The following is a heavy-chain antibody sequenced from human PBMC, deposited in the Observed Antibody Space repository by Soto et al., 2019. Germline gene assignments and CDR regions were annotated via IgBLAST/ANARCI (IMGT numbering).Heavy chain of an antibody. V-gene: IGHV3-23*01. CDR2: ISGSGGST. CDR3: EKFRAMTYFLG. CDR1: GFTFSSYA. Sequence: GGSLRLSCAASGFTFSSYAMSWVRQAPGKGLEWVSAISGSGGSTYYADSVKGRFTISRDNSKNTLYLQMNSLRAEDTAVYYCEKFRAMTYFLGWGQGTMVTVSS. J-gene: IGHJ3*01. D-gene: IGHD5-18*01.